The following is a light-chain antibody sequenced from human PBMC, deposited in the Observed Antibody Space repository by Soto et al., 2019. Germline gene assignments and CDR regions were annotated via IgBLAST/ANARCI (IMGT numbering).Light chain of an antibody. CDR2: AAS. Sequence: DIEMTQSTSSVVVSVGDRVTISCRASQGISTWLAWYQQKPGTPPKLLIYAASSLQSGVPSRFSGSGSGTDFPLTINSLQPEDFATYFSQLAKRFHRTLGQGNKL. CDR3: QLAKRFHRT. CDR1: QGISTW. J-gene: IGKJ2*02. V-gene: IGKV1-12*01.